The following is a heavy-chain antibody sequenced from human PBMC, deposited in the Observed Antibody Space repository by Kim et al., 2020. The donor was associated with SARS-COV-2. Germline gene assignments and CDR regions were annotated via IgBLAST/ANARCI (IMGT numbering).Heavy chain of an antibody. CDR3: ARGPRGSSPMDV. V-gene: IGHV4-34*01. CDR1: GGSFSGYY. D-gene: IGHD6-6*01. CDR2: INHSGST. Sequence: SETLSLTCAVYGGSFSGYYWSWIRQPPGKGLEWIGEINHSGSTNYNPSLKSRVTISVDTSKNQFSLKLSSVTAADTAVYYCARGPRGSSPMDVWGKGTTVTVSS. J-gene: IGHJ6*03.